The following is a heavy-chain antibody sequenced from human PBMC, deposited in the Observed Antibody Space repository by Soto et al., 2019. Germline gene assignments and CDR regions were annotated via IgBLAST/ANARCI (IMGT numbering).Heavy chain of an antibody. CDR2: MHTSGST. CDR1: GGSIRGYY. CDR3: VRASMPKAHFDS. Sequence: QMQLQESGPGLVKPSETLSLTCTVSGGSIRGYYWSWIRQAAGMGLEWIGRMHTSGSTNYNPSLKSRVPISVDMSKNQPSLKLTSVTAADTALYYCVRASMPKAHFDSWGQGTLVTVSS. V-gene: IGHV4-4*07. D-gene: IGHD2-2*01. J-gene: IGHJ4*02.